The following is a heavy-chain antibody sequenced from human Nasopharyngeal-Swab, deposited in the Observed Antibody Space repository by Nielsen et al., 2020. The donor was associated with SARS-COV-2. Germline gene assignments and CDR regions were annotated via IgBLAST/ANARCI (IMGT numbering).Heavy chain of an antibody. CDR1: GGSISSASHY. J-gene: IGHJ6*02. CDR3: ARGIGNYPSYYYYALDV. Sequence: SETLSLTCSVSGGSISSASHYWGWIRQPPGKGLEWIGNIYYGGSTYYNPSLKSRVIISVDTSESQFSLRLISVTAADTAVYYCARGIGNYPSYYYYALDVWGQGTTVTVSS. CDR2: IYYGGST. D-gene: IGHD3-16*02. V-gene: IGHV4-39*07.